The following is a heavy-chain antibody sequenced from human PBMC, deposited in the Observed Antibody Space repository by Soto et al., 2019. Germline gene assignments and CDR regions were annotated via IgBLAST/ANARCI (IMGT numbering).Heavy chain of an antibody. CDR2: VNWNGGST. D-gene: IGHD5-12*01. Sequence: GGSLRLSCAASGFIFDDYGMSWARQAPGKGLEWVSGVNWNGGSTGYADSVKGRFTISRDNAKNFLFLQMNSLRVEDTAVYYCAREGVAPYYYYGLDVWGQGTPVTVSS. J-gene: IGHJ6*02. CDR1: GFIFDDYG. CDR3: AREGVAPYYYYGLDV. V-gene: IGHV3-20*04.